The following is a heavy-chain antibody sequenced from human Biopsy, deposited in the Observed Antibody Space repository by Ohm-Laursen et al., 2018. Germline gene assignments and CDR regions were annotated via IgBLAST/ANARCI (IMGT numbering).Heavy chain of an antibody. CDR3: AQTRNDYGGFYFDY. CDR1: GASITSYY. D-gene: IGHD4/OR15-4a*01. V-gene: IGHV4-4*07. CDR2: TYKGGNT. Sequence: GTLSLTCAVSGASITSYYWSWIRQPAGKGLEWIGHTYKGGNTNHNPSLKSRVSMSVDTSKNQLSLTLRSVTAADTAVYYCAQTRNDYGGFYFDYWGRGTLVTVSS. J-gene: IGHJ4*02.